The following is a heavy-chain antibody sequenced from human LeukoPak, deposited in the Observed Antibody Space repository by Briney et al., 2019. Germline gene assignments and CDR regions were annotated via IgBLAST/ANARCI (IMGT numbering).Heavy chain of an antibody. Sequence: PSETLSLTCTVPGGSINTYYWSWIRQPPGKGLEWIGNIHYRGSPNYNPSLKSRVTISVDTSNNQFSLKLRSVTAADTAVYYCARHNKTPTYYCGSGSYFDSWGQGTLVTVSS. CDR1: GGSINTYY. V-gene: IGHV4-59*08. D-gene: IGHD3-10*01. CDR3: ARHNKTPTYYCGSGSYFDS. J-gene: IGHJ4*02. CDR2: IHYRGSP.